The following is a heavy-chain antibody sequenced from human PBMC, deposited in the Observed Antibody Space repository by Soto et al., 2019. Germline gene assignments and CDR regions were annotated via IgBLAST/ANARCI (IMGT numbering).Heavy chain of an antibody. Sequence: GASVKVSCEASGYTFTSYDINWVRQATGQGLEWMGWMNPNSGNTGYAQKFQGRVTMTRNTSISTAYMELSSLRSEDTAVYYCARGIYDYGDYGYYYYMDVWGKGTTVTVSS. J-gene: IGHJ6*03. CDR3: ARGIYDYGDYGYYYYMDV. CDR2: MNPNSGNT. D-gene: IGHD4-17*01. V-gene: IGHV1-8*01. CDR1: GYTFTSYD.